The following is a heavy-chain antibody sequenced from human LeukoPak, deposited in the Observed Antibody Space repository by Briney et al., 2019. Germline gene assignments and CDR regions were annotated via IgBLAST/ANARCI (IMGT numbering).Heavy chain of an antibody. CDR2: ISGSSTYT. CDR3: ARDFVYGGSLEYFQD. V-gene: IGHV3-11*05. J-gene: IGHJ1*01. D-gene: IGHD4-23*01. Sequence: KPSETLSLTCTVSGGSVSSGSYYMSWIRQAPGKGLEWVSYISGSSTYTNYADSVKGRFTISRDNAKNSLYLQMNSLRAEDTAVYYCARDFVYGGSLEYFQDWGQGTLVTVSS. CDR1: GGSVSSGSYY.